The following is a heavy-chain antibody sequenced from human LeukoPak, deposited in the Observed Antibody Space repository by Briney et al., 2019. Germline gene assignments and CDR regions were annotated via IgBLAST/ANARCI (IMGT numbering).Heavy chain of an antibody. CDR1: GFTFSSYA. CDR3: AKDPIIAVDAFDI. D-gene: IGHD6-19*01. V-gene: IGHV3-23*01. J-gene: IGHJ3*02. Sequence: PGGSLRLSCAASGFTFSSYAMSWVRQAPGKGLEWVSAISGSGGSTYYADSVKGRFTISRDNSKNTLYLQMNSLRAEDTAVHYCAKDPIIAVDAFDIWGQGTMVTVSS. CDR2: ISGSGGST.